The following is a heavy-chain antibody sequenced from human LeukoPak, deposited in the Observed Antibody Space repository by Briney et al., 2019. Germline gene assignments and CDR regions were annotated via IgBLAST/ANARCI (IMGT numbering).Heavy chain of an antibody. Sequence: GGSLRLSCAASGFTFSPYPMHWVRQAPGKGLEWVAVVSFDGSYPYYADSVKGRFTISRDNSKNTLYLQMNSLSSEDTAVYYCARDGGGIYYDSSGNYYGLDVWGKGPRSPSPQ. CDR2: VSFDGSYP. J-gene: IGHJ6*01. CDR3: ARDGGGIYYDSSGNYYGLDV. CDR1: GFTFSPYP. D-gene: IGHD3-22*01. V-gene: IGHV3-30-3*01.